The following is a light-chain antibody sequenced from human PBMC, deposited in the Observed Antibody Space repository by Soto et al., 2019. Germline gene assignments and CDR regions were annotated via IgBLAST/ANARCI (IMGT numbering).Light chain of an antibody. CDR1: SSDIGGYNY. J-gene: IGLJ2*01. CDR3: SSYSNSDTPVV. V-gene: IGLV2-14*03. CDR2: EVS. Sequence: QSALTQPASVSGSPGQSITISCTGTSSDIGGYNYVSWYQQHPGKAPKVMIYEVSNRPSGVSNRFSGSKSGNTASLTISGLQAEDEGDYYCSSYSNSDTPVVFGGGTKLTVL.